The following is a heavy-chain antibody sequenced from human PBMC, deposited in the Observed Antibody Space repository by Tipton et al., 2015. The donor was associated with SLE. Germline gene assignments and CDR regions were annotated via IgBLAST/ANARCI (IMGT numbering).Heavy chain of an antibody. CDR2: INHSEST. D-gene: IGHD3-3*01. CDR1: GGSFSGYY. CDR3: ARDKTYYDFWSGYPDAFDI. V-gene: IGHV4-34*01. J-gene: IGHJ3*02. Sequence: TLSLTCAVYGGSFSGYYWSWIRQPPGKGLELIGEINHSESTNYNPSLKSRVTISVDTSKNQFSLKLSSVTAADTAVYYCARDKTYYDFWSGYPDAFDIWGQGTMVTVSS.